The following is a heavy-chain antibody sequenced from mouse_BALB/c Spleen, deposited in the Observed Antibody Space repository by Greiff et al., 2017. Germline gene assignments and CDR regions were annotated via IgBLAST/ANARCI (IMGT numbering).Heavy chain of an antibody. CDR1: GFTFSSFG. D-gene: IGHD2-14*01. V-gene: IGHV5-17*02. Sequence: EVMLVESGGGLVQPGGSRKLSCAASGFTFSSFGMHWVRQAPEKGLEWVAYISSGSSTIYYADTVKGRFTISRDNPKNTLFLQMTSLRSEDTAMYYCAREWDRYDRVDYWGQGTSVTVSS. CDR2: ISSGSSTI. J-gene: IGHJ4*01. CDR3: AREWDRYDRVDY.